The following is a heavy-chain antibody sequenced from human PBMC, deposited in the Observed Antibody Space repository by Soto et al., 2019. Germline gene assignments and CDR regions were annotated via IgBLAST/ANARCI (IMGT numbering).Heavy chain of an antibody. D-gene: IGHD6-13*01. CDR2: VYYSGST. J-gene: IGHJ4*02. CDR1: GGSINSGAYY. Sequence: QLQLQESGPGLVKPSETLSLTCTVSGGSINSGAYYWGWIRQPPGKGLEWIGSVYYSGSTYYNPSLESRVTISIDTSKSQFSLKMCSVTAAETAVYYCARLRTGMVDFWGQGNLVTVSS. V-gene: IGHV4-39*01. CDR3: ARLRTGMVDF.